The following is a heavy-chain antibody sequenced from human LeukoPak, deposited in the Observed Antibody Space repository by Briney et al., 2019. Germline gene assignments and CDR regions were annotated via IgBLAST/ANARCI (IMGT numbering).Heavy chain of an antibody. V-gene: IGHV4-39*07. CDR1: GGSISTSSYY. CDR2: IFYSGST. CDR3: ATEYSSSWPYYYYMDV. Sequence: SETLSLTCTVSGGSISTSSYYWGWVRQPPGKGLEGIGKIFYSGSTYYSPSLKSRVTISLDTSRNQFSLKLNSVTAADTAVYYCATEYSSSWPYYYYMDVWGKGTTVTVSS. J-gene: IGHJ6*03. D-gene: IGHD6-13*01.